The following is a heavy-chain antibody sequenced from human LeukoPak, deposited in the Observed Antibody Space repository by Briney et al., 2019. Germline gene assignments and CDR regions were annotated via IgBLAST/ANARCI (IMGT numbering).Heavy chain of an antibody. V-gene: IGHV3-48*04. CDR1: GFTFSSYS. D-gene: IGHD3-16*01. Sequence: GGSLRLSCAASGFTFSSYSMNWVRQAPGKGLEWVSYISSSGSTIYYADSVKGRFTISRDNAKNSLYLQMNSLRAEDTAVYYCASLLPHYDYVWGSPYGMDVWGQGTTVTVSS. CDR2: ISSSGSTI. J-gene: IGHJ6*02. CDR3: ASLLPHYDYVWGSPYGMDV.